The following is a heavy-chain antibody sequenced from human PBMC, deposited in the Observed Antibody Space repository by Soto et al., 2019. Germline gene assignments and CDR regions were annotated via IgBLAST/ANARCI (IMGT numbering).Heavy chain of an antibody. J-gene: IGHJ5*02. CDR2: FDPEDGEA. CDR3: AIAYIGTYYGYVDP. Sequence: QVQLVQSGAEVKKPGASVKVSCKVSGDTLTELSIHWVRQAPGKGLEYMGGFDPEDGEAMYAQNFQGRVPMTEDTSTDTSYIELSSLTSEDAAVYYCAIAYIGTYYGYVDPLGQGARVTVSA. V-gene: IGHV1-24*01. CDR1: GDTLTELS. D-gene: IGHD1-26*01.